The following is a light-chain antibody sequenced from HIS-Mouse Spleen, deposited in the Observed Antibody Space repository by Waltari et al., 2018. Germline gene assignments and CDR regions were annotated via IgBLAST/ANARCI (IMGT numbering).Light chain of an antibody. V-gene: IGLV3-1*01. Sequence: SYELTQPPSVSVSPGQTASITCSGDKLGDKYACWYQQKPGQSPVLVMYQDSKRPSGIPGRFSGSNSGNTATLTISGTQAMDEADYYCQAWDSSYSVFGGGTKLTVL. CDR1: KLGDKY. J-gene: IGLJ2*01. CDR2: QDS. CDR3: QAWDSSYSV.